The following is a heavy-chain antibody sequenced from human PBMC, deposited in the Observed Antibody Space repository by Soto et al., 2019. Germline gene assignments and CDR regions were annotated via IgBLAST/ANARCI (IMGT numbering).Heavy chain of an antibody. CDR1: GFIFSDYY. V-gene: IGHV3-72*01. J-gene: IGHJ4*02. Sequence: EVQLVQSGGGLVQPEGSLRLSCAASGFIFSDYYMDWLRQFPGKGLEWVGRTRNTVNNYAPDYVPSVKGRFSISTHDSDDSMYLQVNSLKAEDNAVYYCARDTGGSYDFWGQGALVTVSS. D-gene: IGHD1-26*01. CDR2: TRNTVNNYAP. CDR3: ARDTGGSYDF.